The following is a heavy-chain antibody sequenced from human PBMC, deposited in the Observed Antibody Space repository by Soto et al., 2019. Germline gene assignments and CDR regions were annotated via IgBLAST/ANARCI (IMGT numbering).Heavy chain of an antibody. J-gene: IGHJ3*02. V-gene: IGHV3-33*01. Sequence: GGSLRLSCAASGFTFSSYGMHWVRQAPGKGLEWVAVIWYDGSNKYYADSVKGRFTISRDNSKNTLYLQMNSLRAEDTAVYYCARFSTMNAFDIWGQGTMVTVSS. CDR3: ARFSTMNAFDI. CDR1: GFTFSSYG. CDR2: IWYDGSNK. D-gene: IGHD1-1*01.